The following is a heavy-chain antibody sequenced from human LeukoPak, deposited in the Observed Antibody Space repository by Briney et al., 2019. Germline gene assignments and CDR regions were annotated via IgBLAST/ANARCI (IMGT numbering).Heavy chain of an antibody. V-gene: IGHV3-30*02. CDR3: AKDRYYDILTGYIDY. Sequence: GGSLRLSCAASGFTFSSYGMHWVRQAPGKELEWVAFIRYDGSNKYYADSVKGRFTISRDNSKNTLYLQMNSLRAEDTAVYYCAKDRYYDILTGYIDYWGQGTLVTVSS. D-gene: IGHD3-9*01. J-gene: IGHJ4*02. CDR2: IRYDGSNK. CDR1: GFTFSSYG.